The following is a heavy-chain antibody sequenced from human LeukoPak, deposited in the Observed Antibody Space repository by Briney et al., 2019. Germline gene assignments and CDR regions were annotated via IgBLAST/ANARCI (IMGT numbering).Heavy chain of an antibody. J-gene: IGHJ4*02. CDR1: GFTFSSYA. CDR3: AKDGVAAAEEDY. D-gene: IGHD6-13*01. CDR2: IPNYAGTKK. Sequence: PGGSLRLSCAASGFTFSSYAMHWVRQAPGKGLEWVAFIPNYAGTKKYYADSVRGRFTISRDNSMNTLYLQMNSLRPEDTAMYYCAKDGVAAAEEDYWGQGTLVTVSS. V-gene: IGHV3-30-3*01.